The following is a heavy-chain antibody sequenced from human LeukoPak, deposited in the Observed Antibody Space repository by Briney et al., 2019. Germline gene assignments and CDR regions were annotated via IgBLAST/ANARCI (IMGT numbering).Heavy chain of an antibody. CDR1: GFTFSSYA. Sequence: QSGGSLRLSCAASGFTFSSYAMSWVRQAPGKGLEWVSAISGSGGSTYYADSVKGRFTISRDNSKNTLSLQMNSLRAEDTAIYYCAKNGDRGAYCSGGSCYPYYYYYMDVWGKGTTVTISS. CDR2: ISGSGGST. CDR3: AKNGDRGAYCSGGSCYPYYYYYMDV. J-gene: IGHJ6*03. V-gene: IGHV3-23*01. D-gene: IGHD2-15*01.